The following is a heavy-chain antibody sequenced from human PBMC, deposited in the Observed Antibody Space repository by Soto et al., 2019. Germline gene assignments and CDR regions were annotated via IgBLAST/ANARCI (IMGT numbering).Heavy chain of an antibody. CDR2: IYYSGST. Sequence: PSETLSLTCTVSGGPISSGGYYWSWIRQHPGKGLEWIGYIYYSGSTYYNPSLKSRVTISVDTSKNQFSLKLSSVTAADTAVYYCARADEVVTALPYWGQGTLVTVSS. D-gene: IGHD2-21*02. V-gene: IGHV4-31*03. CDR3: ARADEVVTALPY. J-gene: IGHJ4*02. CDR1: GGPISSGGYY.